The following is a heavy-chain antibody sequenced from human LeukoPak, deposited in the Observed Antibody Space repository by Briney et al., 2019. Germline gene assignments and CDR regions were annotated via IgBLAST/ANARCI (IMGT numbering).Heavy chain of an antibody. CDR1: GFTFSSYA. CDR3: AKDINVLSPYYDSSGYYNY. Sequence: PGGSLRLSCAASGFTFSSYAMSWVRQAPGKGLEWVSAISGSGGSTYYADSVKGRFTISRDNSKNTLYLQMNSLRAEDTAVYYCAKDINVLSPYYDSSGYYNYWGQGTLVTVSS. D-gene: IGHD3-22*01. V-gene: IGHV3-23*01. J-gene: IGHJ4*02. CDR2: ISGSGGST.